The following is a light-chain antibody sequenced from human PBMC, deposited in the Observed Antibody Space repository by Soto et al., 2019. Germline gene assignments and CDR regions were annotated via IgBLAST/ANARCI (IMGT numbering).Light chain of an antibody. CDR2: EVR. Sequence: QSALTQPASVSRSPGQSITISCTGTTSDVGGYNYVSWHQQHPGKAPKLMIHEVRYRPSGVSNRFSGSKSGNTASLTISGLQAEDEADYYCSSYTSSGTLVFGGGTKLTVL. CDR3: SSYTSSGTLV. J-gene: IGLJ3*02. V-gene: IGLV2-14*01. CDR1: TSDVGGYNY.